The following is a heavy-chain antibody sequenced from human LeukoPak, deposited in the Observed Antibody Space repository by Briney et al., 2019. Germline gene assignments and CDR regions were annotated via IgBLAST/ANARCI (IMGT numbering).Heavy chain of an antibody. D-gene: IGHD4-17*01. Sequence: GGSLRLSCAASGFTFSGYAMHWVRQAPGKGLEWVAVISYDGSNKYYADSVKGRFTISRDNSKNTLYLQMNSLRAEDTAVYYCARDRYGDYGDFDYWGQGTLVTVSS. CDR2: ISYDGSNK. CDR3: ARDRYGDYGDFDY. CDR1: GFTFSGYA. V-gene: IGHV3-30*04. J-gene: IGHJ4*02.